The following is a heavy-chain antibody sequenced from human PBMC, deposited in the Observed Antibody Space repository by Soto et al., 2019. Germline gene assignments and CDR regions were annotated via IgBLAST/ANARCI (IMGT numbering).Heavy chain of an antibody. V-gene: IGHV3-74*03. D-gene: IGHD2-2*01. Sequence: EVQLVESWGDLVQPGGSLRLSCAASGFTFSGHWMHWVRQVPGKGLECVSRINTDGGSSAYADSVKGRFTISRDNAKNTLYLQMKGLRAEDTAVYYCAREAGYCSRTSCYRRAFDTWGQGTTVTVSS. CDR3: AREAGYCSRTSCYRRAFDT. CDR2: INTDGGSS. CDR1: GFTFSGHW. J-gene: IGHJ3*02.